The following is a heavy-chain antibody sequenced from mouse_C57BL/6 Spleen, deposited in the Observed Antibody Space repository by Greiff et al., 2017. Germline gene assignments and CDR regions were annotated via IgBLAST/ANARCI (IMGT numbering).Heavy chain of an antibody. CDR2: IDPENGDA. D-gene: IGHD2-3*01. J-gene: IGHJ2*01. CDR1: GFNIKDDY. Sequence: EVQLQQSGAELVRPGASVKLSCTASGFNIKDDYMHWVKQRPEQGLEWIGWIDPENGDAEYASKFQGKATITADTSSNTAYLQLSSLTSEDTAVYYCLRGYWDYWGQGTTLTVSS. CDR3: LRGYWDY. V-gene: IGHV14-4*01.